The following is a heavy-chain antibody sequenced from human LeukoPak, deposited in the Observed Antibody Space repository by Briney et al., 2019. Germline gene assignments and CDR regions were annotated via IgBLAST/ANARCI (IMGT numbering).Heavy chain of an antibody. CDR1: GGSFSGYY. CDR2: ISSSGSTI. CDR3: ARRDYYDSSGYSY. D-gene: IGHD3-22*01. J-gene: IGHJ4*02. Sequence: LSLTCAVYGGSFSGYYWSWIRQAPGKGLEWVSYISSSGSTIYYADSVKGRFTISRDNAKNSLYLQMNSLRAEDTAVYYCARRDYYDSSGYSYWGQGTLVTVSS. V-gene: IGHV3-11*01.